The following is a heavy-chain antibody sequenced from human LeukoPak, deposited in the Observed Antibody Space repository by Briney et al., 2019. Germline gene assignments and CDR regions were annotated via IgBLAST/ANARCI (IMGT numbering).Heavy chain of an antibody. Sequence: ASVKVSCKASRYTLTGDYMHWVRQAPGQGLEWMGWINPNSGGTNYAQKFQGRVTMTRDTSISTAYMELSRLRSDDTAVYYCASPGMTAAGTKAFDIWGQGTMVTVSS. D-gene: IGHD6-13*01. V-gene: IGHV1-2*02. J-gene: IGHJ3*02. CDR1: RYTLTGDY. CDR2: INPNSGGT. CDR3: ASPGMTAAGTKAFDI.